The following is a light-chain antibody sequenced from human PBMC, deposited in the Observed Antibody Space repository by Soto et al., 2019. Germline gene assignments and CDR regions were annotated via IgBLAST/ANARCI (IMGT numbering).Light chain of an antibody. CDR2: DAS. CDR3: QQYENLPT. CDR1: QNINNY. J-gene: IGKJ5*01. Sequence: DIQMTQSPSSLSASVGYRGSIACQASQNINNYLNWYQQKPGRAPKLLIYDASNLEAGVPSRFRGSGSGTDFTFTISRLQPEDIATYYCQQYENLPTFGQGTRLEI. V-gene: IGKV1-33*01.